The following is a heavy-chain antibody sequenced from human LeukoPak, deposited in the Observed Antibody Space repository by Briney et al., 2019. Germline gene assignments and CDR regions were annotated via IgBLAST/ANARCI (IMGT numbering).Heavy chain of an antibody. CDR1: IGSIGSYY. Sequence: PSETLSLTCTVSIGSIGSYYWSWIRQPPGKGLEWIGYIYYSGSTNYNPSLKSRVTMSVDTSKNQFSLRLTSVTAADTAMYFCARGCSSGTCPFDYWGQGTLVTVSS. D-gene: IGHD2-15*01. V-gene: IGHV4-59*13. CDR2: IYYSGST. J-gene: IGHJ4*02. CDR3: ARGCSSGTCPFDY.